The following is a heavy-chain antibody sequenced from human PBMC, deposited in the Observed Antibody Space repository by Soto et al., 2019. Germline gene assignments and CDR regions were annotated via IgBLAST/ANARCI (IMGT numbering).Heavy chain of an antibody. Sequence: SETLSLTCTVSGGSISSGGYYWIWIRHHPGKGLEWIGYIYYSGSTYYNPSLKSRVTISVDTSKNQFSLKLSSVTAADTAVYYCARDVAAAGTDYWGQGTLVTVSS. V-gene: IGHV4-31*03. J-gene: IGHJ4*02. CDR3: ARDVAAAGTDY. D-gene: IGHD6-13*01. CDR2: IYYSGST. CDR1: GGSISSGGYY.